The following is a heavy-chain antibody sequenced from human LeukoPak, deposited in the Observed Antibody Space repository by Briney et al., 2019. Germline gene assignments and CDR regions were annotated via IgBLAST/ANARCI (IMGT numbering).Heavy chain of an antibody. D-gene: IGHD3-3*01. V-gene: IGHV3-48*04. CDR3: ARNGGIFGVVTNFDI. Sequence: PRGSLRLSCAASGFTFSSYSMNWVRQAPGKGLEWVSYISSSGSTIYYADSVKGRFTISRDNAKNSLYLQMNSLRAEDTAVYYCARNGGIFGVVTNFDIWGQGTMVTVSS. CDR1: GFTFSSYS. CDR2: ISSSGSTI. J-gene: IGHJ3*02.